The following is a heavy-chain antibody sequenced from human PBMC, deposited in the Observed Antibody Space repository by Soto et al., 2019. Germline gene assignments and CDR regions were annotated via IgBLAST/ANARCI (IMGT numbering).Heavy chain of an antibody. CDR1: GYSFTSYW. D-gene: IGHD2-15*01. J-gene: IGHJ4*02. Sequence: GESLKISCKGSGYSFTSYWIGWVRQMPGKGLEWMGIIYPGDSDTRYSPSFQGQVTISADKSISTAYLQWSSLKASDTAMYYCARNSVRVVAATNFDYWGQGTLVTVSS. V-gene: IGHV5-51*01. CDR3: ARNSVRVVAATNFDY. CDR2: IYPGDSDT.